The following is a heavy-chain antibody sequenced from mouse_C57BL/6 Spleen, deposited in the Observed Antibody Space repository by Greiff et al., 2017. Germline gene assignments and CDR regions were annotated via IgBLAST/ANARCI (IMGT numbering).Heavy chain of an antibody. J-gene: IGHJ4*01. CDR2: IYPGSGST. Sequence: QVQLQQSGAELVKPGASVKMSCKASGYTFTSYWITWVKQRPGQGLEWIGDIYPGSGSTNYNEKFKSKATLTVDTSSSTAYMQLSSLTSEDSAVYYCARTDYHYYAMDYWGQGTSVTVSS. D-gene: IGHD2-4*01. V-gene: IGHV1-55*01. CDR3: ARTDYHYYAMDY. CDR1: GYTFTSYW.